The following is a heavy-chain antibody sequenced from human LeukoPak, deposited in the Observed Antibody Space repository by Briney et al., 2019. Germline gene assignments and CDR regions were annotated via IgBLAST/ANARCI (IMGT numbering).Heavy chain of an antibody. J-gene: IGHJ3*02. CDR3: ARDRVVPAAIIAFDI. V-gene: IGHV1-18*01. CDR1: GYTFTSYG. D-gene: IGHD2-2*02. Sequence: GASVKVSCKASGYTFTSYGISWVRQAPGQGLEWMGWISAYNGNTNYAQKPQGRVTMTTDTSTSTAYMELRSLRSDDTAVYYCARDRVVPAAIIAFDIWGQGTMVTVSS. CDR2: ISAYNGNT.